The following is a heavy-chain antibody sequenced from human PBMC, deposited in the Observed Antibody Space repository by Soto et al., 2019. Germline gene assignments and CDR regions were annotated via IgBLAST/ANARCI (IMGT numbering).Heavy chain of an antibody. CDR1: GDSISSGDHY. CDR2: IYYSGTT. J-gene: IGHJ4*02. Sequence: QVQLQESGPGLVKPSQTLSITCTVSGDSISSGDHYWSWIRQPPGKGLEWIGYIYYSGTTYSRPSLQSRVTISVDTSKNQFSLKLNSVTAADTAVYYCARGAYSDSSSYFDYWGQGTLVPVSS. D-gene: IGHD6-6*01. CDR3: ARGAYSDSSSYFDY. V-gene: IGHV4-30-4*01.